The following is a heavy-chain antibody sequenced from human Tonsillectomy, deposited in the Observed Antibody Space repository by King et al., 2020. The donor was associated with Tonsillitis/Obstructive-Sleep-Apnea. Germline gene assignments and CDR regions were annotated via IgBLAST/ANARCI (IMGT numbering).Heavy chain of an antibody. D-gene: IGHD2-8*01. Sequence: QLQESGPGLVKPSETLSLTCTVSGGSISSYYWSWIRQPPGKGLEWIGYIYYSGSTNYNPSLKSRVTISGDTSKNKFSLKLSSVTAADTAVYYCARDMVLEAGGDAFDIWGQGTMVTVSS. CDR1: GGSISSYY. CDR3: ARDMVLEAGGDAFDI. J-gene: IGHJ3*02. V-gene: IGHV4-59*01. CDR2: IYYSGST.